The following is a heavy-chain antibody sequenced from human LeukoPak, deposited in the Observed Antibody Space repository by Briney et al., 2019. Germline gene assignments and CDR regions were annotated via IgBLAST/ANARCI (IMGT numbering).Heavy chain of an antibody. CDR3: AKGEGSMIVN. CDR2: ISWNSGNI. D-gene: IGHD3-22*01. J-gene: IGHJ4*02. Sequence: GGSLRLSCAASGFTFDDYAMHWVRQAPGKGLEWVSGISWNSGNIGYADSVKGRFTISRDNAKNSLYLQMNSLGAEDTALYYCAKGEGSMIVNWGQGTLVTVSS. V-gene: IGHV3-9*01. CDR1: GFTFDDYA.